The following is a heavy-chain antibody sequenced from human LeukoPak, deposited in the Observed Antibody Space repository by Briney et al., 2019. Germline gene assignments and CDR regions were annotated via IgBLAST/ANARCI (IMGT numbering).Heavy chain of an antibody. CDR3: ARDLDSSSSGDAFDI. CDR1: GFTFSSYS. Sequence: GGALRLSCAASGFTFSSYSMHWVRQAPGKGLEWVSSISSSSSYIYYADSVKGRFTISRDNAKNSLYLQMNSLRAEDTAVYYCARDLDSSSSGDAFDIWGQGTMVTVSS. V-gene: IGHV3-21*01. CDR2: ISSSSSYI. J-gene: IGHJ3*02. D-gene: IGHD6-6*01.